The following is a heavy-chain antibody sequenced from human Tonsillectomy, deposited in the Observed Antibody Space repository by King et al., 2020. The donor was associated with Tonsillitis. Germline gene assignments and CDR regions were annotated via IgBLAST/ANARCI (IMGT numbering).Heavy chain of an antibody. CDR2: IYSGGSST. D-gene: IGHD3-10*01. V-gene: IGHV3-23*03. CDR3: AKVMVRGVILRYFDY. Sequence: VQLVQSGGGLVQPGGSLRLSCAASGFTFSSYAMSWVRQAPGKGLEWVSVIYSGGSSTYYADSVKGRFTISRDNSKNTLYLQMNSLRAEDTAVYYCAKVMVRGVILRYFDYWGPGTLVTVSS. CDR1: GFTFSSYA. J-gene: IGHJ4*02.